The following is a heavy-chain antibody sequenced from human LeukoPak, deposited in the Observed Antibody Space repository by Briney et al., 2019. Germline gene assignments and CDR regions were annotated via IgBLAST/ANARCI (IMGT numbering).Heavy chain of an antibody. CDR3: ARAPDEYFDY. Sequence: SETLSLTCAVYGGSFSGYYWSWIRQPPGKGLEWIGEINHSGSTNYNPSLKSRVTISVDTSKNQFSLKLSSVTAADTAVYYCARAPDEYFDYWGQGTLVTVSS. CDR2: INHSGST. J-gene: IGHJ4*02. CDR1: GGSFSGYY. V-gene: IGHV4-34*01.